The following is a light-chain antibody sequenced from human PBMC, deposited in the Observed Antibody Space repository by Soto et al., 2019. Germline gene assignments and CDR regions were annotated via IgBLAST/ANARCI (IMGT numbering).Light chain of an antibody. J-gene: IGKJ1*01. V-gene: IGKV1-5*03. CDR2: KAS. CDR1: QTISSW. CDR3: QHYSSYSEA. Sequence: DIHMTQSPSTLSGSVGDRVTITCRASQTISSWLTWYQQKPGKAPKLLIYKASTLKSGVPSRFSGSGSGREFTLTISSLQPDDFATYYCQHYSSYSEAFGQGTKVDI.